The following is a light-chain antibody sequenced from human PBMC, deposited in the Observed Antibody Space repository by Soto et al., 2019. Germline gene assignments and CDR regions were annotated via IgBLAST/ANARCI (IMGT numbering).Light chain of an antibody. J-gene: IGLJ2*01. V-gene: IGLV2-14*01. CDR1: SSDVGGYNY. Sequence: QSALTQPASVSGSPGQSITISCTGTSSDVGGYNYVSWYQQHPGKAPKLMIYEVSYRPSGVSNRFSGSKSGNTASLTISGLQAEDVADYHCSSFASDSHVVFGGGTELTVL. CDR2: EVS. CDR3: SSFASDSHVV.